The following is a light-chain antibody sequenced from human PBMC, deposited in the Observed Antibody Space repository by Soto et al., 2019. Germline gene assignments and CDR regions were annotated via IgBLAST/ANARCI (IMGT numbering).Light chain of an antibody. Sequence: QSALTQPASVSGSPGQSITISCTGTSSDVGGYDYVSWFQQHPGRAPKLLIYEVIKRPSGVSTRFSGSKSANTASLTISGLQADDEADFYCSSFTTSNTWVFGGGTKLTVL. V-gene: IGLV2-14*01. CDR1: SSDVGGYDY. CDR2: EVI. CDR3: SSFTTSNTWV. J-gene: IGLJ3*02.